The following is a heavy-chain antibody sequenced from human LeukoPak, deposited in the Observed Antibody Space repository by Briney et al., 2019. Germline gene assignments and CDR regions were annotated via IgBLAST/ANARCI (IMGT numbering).Heavy chain of an antibody. V-gene: IGHV3-11*01. J-gene: IGHJ5*02. Sequence: GGSLRLSCAASGFTFSDYYMSWIRQAPGKGLEGVSYISSSGSTIYYADSVKGRFTIYRDNAKNSLYLQMNSLRAEDTAVYYCLVDTAMVTGNWFDPWGQGTLVTVSS. CDR1: GFTFSDYY. D-gene: IGHD5-18*01. CDR2: ISSSGSTI. CDR3: LVDTAMVTGNWFDP.